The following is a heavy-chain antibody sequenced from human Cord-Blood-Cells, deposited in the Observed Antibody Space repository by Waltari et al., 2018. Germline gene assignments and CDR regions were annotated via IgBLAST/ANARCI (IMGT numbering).Heavy chain of an antibody. J-gene: IGHJ4*02. CDR3: ARQYSSGWYFDY. CDR2: IYYSGST. V-gene: IGHV4-39*01. Sequence: QLQLQESGPGLVKPSETLSLTCTFAGGSLSSSSYYWGWIRQPPGKGLEWIGSIYYSGSTYYNPSLKSRVTISVDTSKNQFSLKLSSVTAADTAVYYCARQYSSGWYFDYWGQGTLVTVSS. D-gene: IGHD6-19*01. CDR1: GGSLSSSSYY.